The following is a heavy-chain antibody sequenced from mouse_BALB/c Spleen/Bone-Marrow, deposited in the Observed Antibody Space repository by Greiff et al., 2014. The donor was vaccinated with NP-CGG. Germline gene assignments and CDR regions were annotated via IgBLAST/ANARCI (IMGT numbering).Heavy chain of an antibody. CDR3: ARITTATGAMDY. CDR2: IWADGST. CDR1: GFSLTNYG. Sequence: QVQLQQPGPGLVAPSQSLSITCTVSGFSLTNYGVHWVRQPPGEGLEWLGVIWADGSTNYNSALMSRLSISKDNSKSQVFFKMNSLQTDDTAMYYCARITTATGAMDYWGQGTSVTVSS. D-gene: IGHD1-2*01. J-gene: IGHJ4*01. V-gene: IGHV2-9*02.